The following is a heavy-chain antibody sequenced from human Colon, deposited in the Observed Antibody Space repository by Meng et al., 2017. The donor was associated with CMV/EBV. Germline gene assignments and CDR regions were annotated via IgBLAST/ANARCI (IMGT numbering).Heavy chain of an antibody. D-gene: IGHD1-20*01. V-gene: IGHV3-23*01. J-gene: IGHJ4*02. CDR2: ISGSGGTR. CDR3: AKGRQGITGTTLLS. Sequence: GESLKISCTASGFTFSNYAMSWVRQAPGKGLEWVSAISGSGGTRDYADSVKGRFTMSRDNSENTLYLQMNSLRDEDTAVYYCAKGRQGITGTTLLSWGQGTLVTVSS. CDR1: GFTFSNYA.